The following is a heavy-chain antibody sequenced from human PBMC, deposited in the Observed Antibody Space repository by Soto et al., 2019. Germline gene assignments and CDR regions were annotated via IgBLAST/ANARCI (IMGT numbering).Heavy chain of an antibody. CDR1: GFTFSKAW. CDR2: IKSKTDGGTT. CDR3: TTEKGSRDAYNDDY. Sequence: GGSLRLSCAASGFTFSKAWMNWVRQAPGKGLEWVGRIKSKTDGGTTDYAAPVKGRFTISRDDSKNTLYLQMNSLKTEDTAVYYCTTEKGSRDAYNDDYWGQGTLVTVSS. V-gene: IGHV3-15*07. J-gene: IGHJ4*02. D-gene: IGHD1-26*01.